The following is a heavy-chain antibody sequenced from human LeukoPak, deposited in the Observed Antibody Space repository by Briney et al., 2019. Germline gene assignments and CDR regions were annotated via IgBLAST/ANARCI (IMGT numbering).Heavy chain of an antibody. CDR1: GYTFTGYY. CDR3: ARDHHLVTTKGPHNWFDP. Sequence: ASVKVSCKASGYTFTGYYMHWVRQAPGQGLEWMGWINPNSGGTNYAQKFQGRVTMTRDTSISTAYIELSRLRSDDTAVYYCARDHHLVTTKGPHNWFDPWGQGTLVTVSS. D-gene: IGHD5-12*01. J-gene: IGHJ5*02. V-gene: IGHV1-2*02. CDR2: INPNSGGT.